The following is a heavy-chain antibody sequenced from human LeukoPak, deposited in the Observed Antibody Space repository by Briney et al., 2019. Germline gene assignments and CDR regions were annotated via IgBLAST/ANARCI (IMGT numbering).Heavy chain of an antibody. J-gene: IGHJ6*02. CDR1: GFTFNSYA. V-gene: IGHV3-23*01. D-gene: IGHD5-12*01. Sequence: GGSLRLSCAASGFTFNSYAMSWVRQAPGRGLEWVSAISGSGGSTYYADSVKGRFTISRDNSKNTLYLQMNSLRAEDTAVYYCAKGRYDFSYYYYGMDVWGQGTTVTVSS. CDR2: ISGSGGST. CDR3: AKGRYDFSYYYYGMDV.